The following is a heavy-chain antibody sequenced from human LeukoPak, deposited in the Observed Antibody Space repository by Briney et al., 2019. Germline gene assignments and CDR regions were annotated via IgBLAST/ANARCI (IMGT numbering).Heavy chain of an antibody. J-gene: IGHJ3*02. V-gene: IGHV4-59*01. D-gene: IGHD2-2*01. Sequence: PSETLSLTCTVSGGSISSYYWSWIRQPPGKGLEWIGNMYYSGITNYNPSLKSRVTISVDTSKNQFSLHLSSVTAADTAVYYCARDSKLYAAFDMWGEGTMVIVSS. CDR2: MYYSGIT. CDR1: GGSISSYY. CDR3: ARDSKLYAAFDM.